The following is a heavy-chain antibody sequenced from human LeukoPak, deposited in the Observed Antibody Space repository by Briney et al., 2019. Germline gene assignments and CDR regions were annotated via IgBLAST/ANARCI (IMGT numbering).Heavy chain of an antibody. Sequence: SEALSPTCTVSSGSISSYYWSWIRQPPGKGLEWIGYIYYSGSTNYNPSLKSRVTISVDTSKNQFSLKLSSVTAADTAVYYCARLGGNFDWLLFDYWGQGTLVTVSS. CDR3: ARLGGNFDWLLFDY. D-gene: IGHD3-9*01. CDR1: SGSISSYY. J-gene: IGHJ4*02. CDR2: IYYSGST. V-gene: IGHV4-59*08.